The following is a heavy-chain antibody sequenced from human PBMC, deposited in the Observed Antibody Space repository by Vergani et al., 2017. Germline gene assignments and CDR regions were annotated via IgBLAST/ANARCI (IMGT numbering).Heavy chain of an antibody. V-gene: IGHV1-69*01. CDR2: IIPIFGTA. CDR3: ARARANYGYYPPYYYYYMDV. Sequence: QVQLVQSGAEVKKPGSSVKVSCKASGGTFSSYAISWVRQAPGQGLEWMGGIIPIFGTANYAQKFQGRVTITADESTSTAYMELSSLRSEDTAVYYCARARANYGYYPPYYYYYMDVWGKGTTVTVSS. CDR1: GGTFSSYA. J-gene: IGHJ6*03. D-gene: IGHD4-17*01.